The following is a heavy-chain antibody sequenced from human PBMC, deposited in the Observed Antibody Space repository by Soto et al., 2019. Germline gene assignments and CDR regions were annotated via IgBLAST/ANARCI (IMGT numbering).Heavy chain of an antibody. J-gene: IGHJ3*02. D-gene: IGHD5-12*01. CDR2: IIPIFGTA. CDR1: GGTFSSYA. CDR3: AREQIDGYNSDDALDI. V-gene: IGHV1-69*12. Sequence: QVQLVQSGAEVKKPGSSVKVSCKASGGTFSSYAISWVRQAPGQGLEWMGGIIPIFGTANYAQKFQGRVTITADESTSXAYMELSSLRSEDTAVYYCAREQIDGYNSDDALDIWGQGTMVTVSS.